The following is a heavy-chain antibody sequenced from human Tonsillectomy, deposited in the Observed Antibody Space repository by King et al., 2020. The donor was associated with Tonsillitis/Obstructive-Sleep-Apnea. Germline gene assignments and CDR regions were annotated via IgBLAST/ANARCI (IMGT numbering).Heavy chain of an antibody. D-gene: IGHD6-19*01. CDR1: GGSFSGYY. CDR2: INHSGST. J-gene: IGHJ5*02. CDR3: ASVAVAGTGWFYP. Sequence: VQLQQWGAGLLKPSETLSLTCAVYGGSFSGYYWSWIRQPPGKGLEWIGEINHSGSTNYNPSLKSRVTISVDTSKNQFSLKLSSVTAADTAVYYCASVAVAGTGWFYPWGQGTLVTVSS. V-gene: IGHV4-34*01.